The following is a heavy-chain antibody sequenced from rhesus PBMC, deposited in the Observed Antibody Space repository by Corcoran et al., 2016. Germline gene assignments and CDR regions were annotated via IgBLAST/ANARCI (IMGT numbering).Heavy chain of an antibody. V-gene: IGHV4-173*01. CDR2: ISGRSGST. CDR1: GGSFSSNY. D-gene: IGHD3-16*01. CDR3: ARDRSGSYYYFDY. Sequence: QLQLQESGPGLVKPSETLSLTCAVSGGSFSSNYWSWIRQTPGKGLEWIGRISGRSGSTDYNPSLKSRVTISTDTSKNQFSLKLSSVTAADTAVYYCARDRSGSYYYFDYWGQGVLVTVSS. J-gene: IGHJ4*01.